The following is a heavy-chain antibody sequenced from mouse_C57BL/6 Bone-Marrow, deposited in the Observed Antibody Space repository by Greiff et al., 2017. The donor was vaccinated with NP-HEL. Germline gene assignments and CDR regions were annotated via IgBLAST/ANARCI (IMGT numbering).Heavy chain of an antibody. CDR1: GYAFSSSW. V-gene: IGHV1-82*01. Sequence: VQLQESGPELVKPGASVKISCKASGYAFSSSWMNWVKQRPGKGLEWIGRIYPGDGDTNYNGKFKGKATLTADKSSSTAYMQLSSLTSEDSAVYICAREEITAVEATDWYFDVWGTGTTVTVSS. CDR2: IYPGDGDT. D-gene: IGHD1-1*01. CDR3: AREEITAVEATDWYFDV. J-gene: IGHJ1*03.